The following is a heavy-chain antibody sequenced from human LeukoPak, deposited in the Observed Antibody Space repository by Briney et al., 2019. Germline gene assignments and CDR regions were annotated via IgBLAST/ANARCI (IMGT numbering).Heavy chain of an antibody. CDR3: ATAPSLYSSGWYYFDY. CDR1: GYTLTEIS. CDR2: FDPEDGEP. Sequence: GASVKVSCKVSGYTLTEISMHWVRQAPGEGLEWMGGFDPEDGEPIHAQEFQGRVTMTEDTSTDTAFMELSSLRSEDTAVYYCATAPSLYSSGWYYFDYWGQGTLVTVSS. V-gene: IGHV1-24*01. J-gene: IGHJ4*02. D-gene: IGHD6-19*01.